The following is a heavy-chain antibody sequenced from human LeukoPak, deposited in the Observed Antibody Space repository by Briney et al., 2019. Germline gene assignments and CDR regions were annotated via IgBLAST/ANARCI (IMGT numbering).Heavy chain of an antibody. CDR2: VYPGDSDT. CDR1: GYNFSTYW. CDR3: ARRGPRSGSSGYRYFDL. J-gene: IGHJ2*01. V-gene: IGHV5-51*01. D-gene: IGHD1-26*01. Sequence: GESLKISCKGSGYNFSTYWIGWVRQMPGKGLELMGIVYPGDSDTRYSPSFQGQVTISVDKSINTAYLQWSALKASDRAIYYCARRGPRSGSSGYRYFDLWGRGTLVTVSS.